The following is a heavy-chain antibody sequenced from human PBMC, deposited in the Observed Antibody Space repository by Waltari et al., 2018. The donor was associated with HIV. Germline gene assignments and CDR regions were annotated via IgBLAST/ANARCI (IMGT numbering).Heavy chain of an antibody. D-gene: IGHD6-19*01. CDR3: AKGQYSSGWNSDY. CDR1: GFTFSSYD. J-gene: IGHJ4*02. V-gene: IGHV3-23*01. CDR2: ISGSCGNI. Sequence: EVQLLESGGGLVQPGGSLRLSCAASGFTFSSYDMSWVRQAPGNGLGCFSTISGSCGNIYYADSVKGRFTLSSDNSKNTLYLQMNSLRADDPAVYYCAKGQYSSGWNSDYCGQGTLVTVSS.